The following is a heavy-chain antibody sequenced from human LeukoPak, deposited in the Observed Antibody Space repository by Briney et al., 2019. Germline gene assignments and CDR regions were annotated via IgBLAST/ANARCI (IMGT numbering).Heavy chain of an antibody. D-gene: IGHD3-22*01. CDR3: GRDDKAGPSMIY. Sequence: SETLSLTCTVSGGSISSYYWSWIRQPAGKGLEWIGRIYTSGSTNYNPSLKSRVTMSVDTSKNQFSLKLSSVTAADTAVYSCGRDDKAGPSMIYWAQEPLVTVSS. V-gene: IGHV4-4*07. CDR1: GGSISSYY. J-gene: IGHJ4*02. CDR2: IYTSGST.